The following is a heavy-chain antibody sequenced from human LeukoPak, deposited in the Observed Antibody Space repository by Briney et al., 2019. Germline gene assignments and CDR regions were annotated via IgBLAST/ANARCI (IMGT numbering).Heavy chain of an antibody. D-gene: IGHD4-11*01. CDR3: ARSGGLQKFDY. CDR2: ISYDGNTI. J-gene: IGHJ4*02. CDR1: EFTFSNYA. Sequence: PGGSLRLSCAASEFTFSNYALHWVRQAPGKGLQWVAVISYDGNTIHYADSVKGRFIISRDTSKNTLYLQMNSPRAEDTAVYYCARSGGLQKFDYWGQGTLVTVSS. V-gene: IGHV3-30-3*01.